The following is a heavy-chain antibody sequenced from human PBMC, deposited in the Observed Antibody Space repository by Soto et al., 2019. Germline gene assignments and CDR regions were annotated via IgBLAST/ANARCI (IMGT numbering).Heavy chain of an antibody. CDR1: GGSISSYY. J-gene: IGHJ6*01. D-gene: IGHD3-10*01. Sequence: PSETLSLTCTVSGGSISSYYWSWIRQPAGKGLEWNGRIYNSGSTHYNPYRKSQVTMSVDTSKNQFSLRMSSVNATDSAVYYCARDRLVRGVTPYYYYVMDVWGQGTTVTVS. CDR2: IYNSGST. V-gene: IGHV4-4*07. CDR3: ARDRLVRGVTPYYYYVMDV.